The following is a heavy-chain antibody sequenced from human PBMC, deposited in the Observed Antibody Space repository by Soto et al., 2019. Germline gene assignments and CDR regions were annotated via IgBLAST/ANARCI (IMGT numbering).Heavy chain of an antibody. Sequence: GRSLRLSCAASGFTFSGSSMHWVRQASGKGLEWIGHIRSKANSYATAYAASVKGRFTISRDDSKNTAYLQMNSLKSEDTAVYYCTRVTETGFPFDYWGQGTLVTVSS. CDR3: TRVTETGFPFDY. J-gene: IGHJ4*02. CDR2: IRSKANSYAT. D-gene: IGHD3-9*01. CDR1: GFTFSGSS. V-gene: IGHV3-73*01.